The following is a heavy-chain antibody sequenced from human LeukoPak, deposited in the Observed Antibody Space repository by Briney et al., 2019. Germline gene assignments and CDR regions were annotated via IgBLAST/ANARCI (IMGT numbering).Heavy chain of an antibody. V-gene: IGHV3-30*03. CDR2: ILYDGSNK. D-gene: IGHD2-21*02. CDR1: GFTFSSYC. Sequence: GSLRLSCAASGFTFSSYCMHWVRQAPGKGLEGVAVILYDGSNKYYADSVKGRFTISRDNSKNTLSLQMNSLRAEDTAVYYCATQGTGYCGGDCYSSYYYGMDVWGQGTTVTVSS. J-gene: IGHJ6*02. CDR3: ATQGTGYCGGDCYSSYYYGMDV.